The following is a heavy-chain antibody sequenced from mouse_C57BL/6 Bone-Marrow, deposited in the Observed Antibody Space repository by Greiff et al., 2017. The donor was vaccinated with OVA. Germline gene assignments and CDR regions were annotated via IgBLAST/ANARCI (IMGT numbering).Heavy chain of an antibody. J-gene: IGHJ4*01. D-gene: IGHD2-1*01. V-gene: IGHV5-17*01. CDR3: ARGLYYGNYAMDY. CDR2: ISSGSSTI. CDR1: GFTFSDYG. Sequence: EVNVVESGGGLVKPGGSLKLSCAASGFTFSDYGMHWVRQAPEKGLEWVAYISSGSSTIYYADTVKGRFTISRDNAKNTLFLQMTSLRSEDTAMYYCARGLYYGNYAMDYWGQGTSVTVSS.